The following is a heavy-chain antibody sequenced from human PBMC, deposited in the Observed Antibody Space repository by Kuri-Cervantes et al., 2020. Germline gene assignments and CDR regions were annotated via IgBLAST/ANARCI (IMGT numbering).Heavy chain of an antibody. CDR2: IYPGDSDT. D-gene: IGHD3-16*02. Sequence: GESLKISCKGSGYSFTSYWIGWVRRMPGKGLEWMGIIYPGDSDTRYSPSFQGQVTISADKSISTAYLQWSSLKASDTAMYYCAREMSYDYVWGSYRDAFDIWGQGTMVTVSS. CDR3: AREMSYDYVWGSYRDAFDI. CDR1: GYSFTSYW. J-gene: IGHJ3*02. V-gene: IGHV5-51*01.